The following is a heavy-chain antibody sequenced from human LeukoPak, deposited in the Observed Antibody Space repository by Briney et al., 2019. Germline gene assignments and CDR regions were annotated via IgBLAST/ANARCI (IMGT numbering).Heavy chain of an antibody. CDR3: GRDPKLGIRGYTYGYIDF. D-gene: IGHD5-18*01. V-gene: IGHV7-4-1*02. CDR1: GYTFTGYY. Sequence: EASVKVSCKASGYTFTGYYMHWVRQAPGQGLEWMGWINTNTGNPTYAQGFFTGRYVFSLDTSVNTAYLQITGLKADDTAVYYCGRDPKLGIRGYTYGYIDFWGQGTLVTVAS. CDR2: INTNTGNP. J-gene: IGHJ4*02.